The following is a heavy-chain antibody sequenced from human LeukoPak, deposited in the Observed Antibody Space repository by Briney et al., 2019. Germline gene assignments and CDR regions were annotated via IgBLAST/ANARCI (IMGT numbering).Heavy chain of an antibody. D-gene: IGHD6-19*01. V-gene: IGHV1-69*05. CDR3: AKTSSGWYPRGWFDP. J-gene: IGHJ5*02. CDR1: GGTFSIYA. Sequence: SVKVSCKASGGTFSIYAISWVRQAPGRGLEWMGGIIPIFGTANYAQKFQGRVTITTDESTSTAYMELSSLRSEDTAVYYCAKTSSGWYPRGWFDPWGQGTLVTVSS. CDR2: IIPIFGTA.